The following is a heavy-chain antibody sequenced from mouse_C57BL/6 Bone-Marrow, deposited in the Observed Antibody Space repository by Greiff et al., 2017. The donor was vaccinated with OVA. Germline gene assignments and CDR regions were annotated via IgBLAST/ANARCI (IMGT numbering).Heavy chain of an antibody. V-gene: IGHV3-6*01. D-gene: IGHD2-4*01. J-gene: IGHJ2*01. CDR1: GYSITSGYY. CDR2: ISYDGSN. CDR3: ARVYYDYDGYYFDY. Sequence: EVQLQESGPGLVKPSQSLSLTCSVTGYSITSGYYWNWIRQFPGNKLEWMGYISYDGSNNYNPSLKNRISITRDTSKNQFFLKLNSVTTEDTATYYCARVYYDYDGYYFDYWGQGTTLTVSS.